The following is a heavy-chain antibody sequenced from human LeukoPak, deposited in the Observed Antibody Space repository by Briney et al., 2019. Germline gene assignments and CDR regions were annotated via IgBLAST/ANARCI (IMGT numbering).Heavy chain of an antibody. CDR2: INPSGGST. CDR3: ARALVPPYYYGSGELGY. Sequence: GASVKVSFKASGYTFTSYYMHWVRQAPGQGLEWMGIINPSGGSTSYAQKFQGRVTMTRDTSTSTVYMELSSLRSEDTAVYYCARALVPPYYYGSGELGYWGQGTLVTVSS. CDR1: GYTFTSYY. V-gene: IGHV1-46*01. D-gene: IGHD3-10*01. J-gene: IGHJ4*02.